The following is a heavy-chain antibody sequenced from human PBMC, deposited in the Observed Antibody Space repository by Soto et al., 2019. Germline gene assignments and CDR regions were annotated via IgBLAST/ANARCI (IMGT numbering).Heavy chain of an antibody. V-gene: IGHV1-2*02. D-gene: IGHD3-10*01. CDR1: GYTFTGYY. J-gene: IGHJ5*02. CDR2: INTNSGGT. Sequence: QVQLVQSGAEVKKPGASVKVSCKASGYTFTGYYMHWVRQAPGQGLEWMGWINTNSGGTNYAQKFQGRVTMTRDTSISTAYMELSRLRSDDTAVYYCARVGITMVRGVIPNNWFDPWGQGTLVTVSS. CDR3: ARVGITMVRGVIPNNWFDP.